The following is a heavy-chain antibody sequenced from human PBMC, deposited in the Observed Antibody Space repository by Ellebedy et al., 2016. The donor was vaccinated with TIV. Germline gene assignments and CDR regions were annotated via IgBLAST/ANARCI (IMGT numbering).Heavy chain of an antibody. CDR3: ARESIAASGTFDY. J-gene: IGHJ4*02. CDR2: INPNSGDT. D-gene: IGHD6-13*01. Sequence: AASVKVSCKGSGYPFTGYYLHWVRQAPGQGLEWMAWINPNSGDTSSAQKFQGRVTLTRDTSSSAAYMELRRLGSDDTAVYYCARESIAASGTFDYWGRGTLVTVSP. V-gene: IGHV1-2*02. CDR1: GYPFTGYY.